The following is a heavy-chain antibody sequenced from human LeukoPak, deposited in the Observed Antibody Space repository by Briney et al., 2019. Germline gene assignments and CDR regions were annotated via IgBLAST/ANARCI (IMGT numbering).Heavy chain of an antibody. CDR2: ISSSSSYI. D-gene: IGHD5-24*01. V-gene: IGHV3-21*01. CDR3: ARDQDGYNYFSLW. Sequence: GGSLRLTCAASGFTFSSYSMNWVRQAPGKGLEWVSSISSSSSYIYYADSMKGRFTISRDNAKNSLYLQMNSLRAEDTAVYYCARDQDGYNYFSLWGGQGTLVTVSS. J-gene: IGHJ4*02. CDR1: GFTFSSYS.